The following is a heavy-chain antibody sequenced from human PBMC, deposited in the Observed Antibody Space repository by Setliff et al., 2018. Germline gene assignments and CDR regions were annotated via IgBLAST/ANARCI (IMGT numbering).Heavy chain of an antibody. V-gene: IGHV1-2*02. Sequence: ASVKVSCKASGYTFTNSDINWVRQAPGQGLEWMGWMNPNTGGTTYAQAFQARITMTRDTSTNTAYMELRSLTSDDTAVYYCARDTYNSEWYGRRSFDFWGQGTLVTVSS. J-gene: IGHJ4*02. CDR3: ARDTYNSEWYGRRSFDF. D-gene: IGHD6-25*01. CDR2: MNPNTGGT. CDR1: GYTFTNSD.